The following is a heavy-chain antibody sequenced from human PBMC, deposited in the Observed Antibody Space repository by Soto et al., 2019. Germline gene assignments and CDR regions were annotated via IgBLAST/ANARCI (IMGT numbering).Heavy chain of an antibody. CDR1: GYSFSSYA. CDR2: INVGNGNT. J-gene: IGHJ4*02. Sequence: ASVKVSCKASGYSFSSYAIQWVRQAPGQSLEWLGWINVGNGNTKYSQKLQGRVTITRDTSASTAYMELRSLRSEDTAVYYCARELDSWIHYSFDNWGQGTLVTVSS. D-gene: IGHD3-3*01. V-gene: IGHV1-3*01. CDR3: ARELDSWIHYSFDN.